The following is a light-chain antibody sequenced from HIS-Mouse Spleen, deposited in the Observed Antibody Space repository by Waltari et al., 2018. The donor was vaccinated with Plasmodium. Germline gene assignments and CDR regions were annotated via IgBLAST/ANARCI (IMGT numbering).Light chain of an antibody. J-gene: IGLJ2*01. CDR1: SSDVGGDHF. CDR3: SSYAGSNNLV. V-gene: IGLV2-8*01. Sequence: QSALTQPPSAPGSPGQAVTISCPGTSSDVGGDHFVSWYQQHPGKAPKRMIYEVSKRPAGVPDRFSGSKSGNTASLTVSGLQAEDEADYYCSSYAGSNNLVFGGGTKLTVL. CDR2: EVS.